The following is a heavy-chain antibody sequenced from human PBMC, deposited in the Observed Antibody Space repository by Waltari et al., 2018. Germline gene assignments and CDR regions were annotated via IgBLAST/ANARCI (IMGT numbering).Heavy chain of an antibody. CDR3: ARTGTKLRGYYFDY. J-gene: IGHJ4*02. CDR2: ICYSWST. CDR1: GGSISSGGYY. D-gene: IGHD1-1*01. Sequence: QVQLQESGPGLVKPSQTLSLTCTVSGGSISSGGYYWSWIRQHPGKGLACIVDICYSWSTYYKPALKSRVTISVDTSKIQFSLKLSSVTASATAVYDCARTGTKLRGYYFDYWGQGTLVTVSS. V-gene: IGHV4-31*03.